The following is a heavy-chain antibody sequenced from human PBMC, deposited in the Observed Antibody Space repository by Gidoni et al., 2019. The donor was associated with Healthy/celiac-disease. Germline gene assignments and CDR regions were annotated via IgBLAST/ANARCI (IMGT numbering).Heavy chain of an antibody. D-gene: IGHD2-2*01. CDR3: ARGNLPAAMHNWFDP. V-gene: IGHV5-51*01. CDR2: IYPGESDT. Sequence: EVQLLQSGAEVKKPGDSLNISCKGSGYSFPRYWIGWVRQMPGKGLEWMGIIYPGESDTRYSPSFQGQVTISADKSISTAYLQWSSLKASDTAMYYCARGNLPAAMHNWFDPWGQGTLVTVSS. CDR1: GYSFPRYW. J-gene: IGHJ5*02.